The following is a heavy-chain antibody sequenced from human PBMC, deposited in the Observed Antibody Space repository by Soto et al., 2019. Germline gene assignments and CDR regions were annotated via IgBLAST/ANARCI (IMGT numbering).Heavy chain of an antibody. CDR3: AREVLTGTTGDYYYYYMDV. J-gene: IGHJ6*03. CDR2: IIPILGIA. D-gene: IGHD1-20*01. V-gene: IGHV1-69*04. Sequence: SVTVSCKASGGTFSSYTISWVRQDPGQGLEWMGRIIPILGIANYAQKFQGRVTITADKSTSTAYMELSSPRSEDTAVYYCAREVLTGTTGDYYYYYMDVWGKGTTVTVSS. CDR1: GGTFSSYT.